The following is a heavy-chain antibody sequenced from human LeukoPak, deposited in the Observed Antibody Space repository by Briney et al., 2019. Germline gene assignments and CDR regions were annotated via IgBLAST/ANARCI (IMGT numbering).Heavy chain of an antibody. J-gene: IGHJ3*02. Sequence: SETLSLTCTVSGGSISSYYWSWIRQPPGKGLEWIGYIYYSGSTNYNPSLKSRVTISVDTSKNQFSLKLSSVTAADTAVYYCASRPYYYDSSGQGGAFDIWGQGTMVTVSS. CDR3: ASRPYYYDSSGQGGAFDI. V-gene: IGHV4-59*08. CDR2: IYYSGST. D-gene: IGHD3-22*01. CDR1: GGSISSYY.